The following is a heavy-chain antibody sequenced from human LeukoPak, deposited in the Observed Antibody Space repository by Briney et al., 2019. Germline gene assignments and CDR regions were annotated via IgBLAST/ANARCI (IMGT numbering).Heavy chain of an antibody. J-gene: IGHJ5*02. D-gene: IGHD3-3*01. CDR1: GGSISSYY. CDR3: ARDQSITIFGVVANWFDP. V-gene: IGHV4-4*07. CDR2: IYTSGST. Sequence: SETLSLTCTVSGGSISSYYWSWIRQPAGKGLEWIGRIYTSGSTNYNPSLKSRVTMSVGTSKNQFSLKLSSVTAADTAVYYCARDQSITIFGVVANWFDPWGQGTLVTVSS.